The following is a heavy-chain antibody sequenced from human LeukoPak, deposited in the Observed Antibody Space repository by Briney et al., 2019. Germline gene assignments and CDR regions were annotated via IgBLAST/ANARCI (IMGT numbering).Heavy chain of an antibody. CDR1: GGTFSSYA. V-gene: IGHV1-69*13. Sequence: SVKVSCKASGGTFSSYAISWVRQAPGQGLEWMGGIIPIFGTANYAQKFQGRVTITADESTSTAYMELSSLRSEDTAVYYCATEYSGSYYEFGYFAYWGQGTLDTVSS. J-gene: IGHJ4*02. CDR2: IIPIFGTA. D-gene: IGHD1-26*01. CDR3: ATEYSGSYYEFGYFAY.